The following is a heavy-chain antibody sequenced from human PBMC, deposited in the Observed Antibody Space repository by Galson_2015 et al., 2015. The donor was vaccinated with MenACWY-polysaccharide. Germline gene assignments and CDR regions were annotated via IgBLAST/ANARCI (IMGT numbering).Heavy chain of an antibody. V-gene: IGHV3-53*01. CDR1: GLTVSSNY. J-gene: IGHJ3*02. CDR3: AGAGFYERSGYAFDI. Sequence: SLRLSCAASGLTVSSNYITWVRQPPGKGLDWVSVIYSAGSTYYADSVKGRFTISRDISKNTVFLQMNSLRAEDTALYYCAGAGFYERSGYAFDIWGQGTMVTVSS. D-gene: IGHD3-22*01. CDR2: IYSAGST.